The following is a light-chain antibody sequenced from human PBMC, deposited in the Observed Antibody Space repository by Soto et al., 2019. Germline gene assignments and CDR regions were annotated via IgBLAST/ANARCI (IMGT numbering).Light chain of an antibody. CDR1: SSDVGGYNY. Sequence: QSVLTQPASGSGSPGQSITISCTGTSSDVGGYNYVSWYQQHPGKAPKLMIYDVSNRPSGVSNRFSGSKSSNTASLTISGLQVEDEADYYCSSYTSTSTLCVFGTGTQLTVL. CDR2: DVS. J-gene: IGLJ1*01. V-gene: IGLV2-14*01. CDR3: SSYTSTSTLCV.